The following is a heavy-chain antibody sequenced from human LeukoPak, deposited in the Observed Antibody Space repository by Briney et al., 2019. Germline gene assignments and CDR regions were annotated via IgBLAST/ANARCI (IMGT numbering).Heavy chain of an antibody. D-gene: IGHD6-19*01. V-gene: IGHV3-53*05. CDR2: IYSGGST. Sequence: GGSLRLSCAASGFTVSSNYMSWVRQAPGKGLKWVSVIYSGGSTYYADSVKGRFTISRDNSKNTLYLQMNSLRAEDTAVYYCARVAVAGSVSGAFGIWGQGTMVTVSS. J-gene: IGHJ3*02. CDR3: ARVAVAGSVSGAFGI. CDR1: GFTVSSNY.